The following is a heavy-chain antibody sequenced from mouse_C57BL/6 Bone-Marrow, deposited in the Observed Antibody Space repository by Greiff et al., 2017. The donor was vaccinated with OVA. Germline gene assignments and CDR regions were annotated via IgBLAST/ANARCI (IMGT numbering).Heavy chain of an antibody. CDR1: GFSLSTFGMG. J-gene: IGHJ2*01. CDR2: IWWDDDK. CDR3: ARMVDGYYYFDY. Sequence: LQQSGPGILQPSQTLSLTCSFSGFSLSTFGMGVGWIRQPSGKGLEWLAHIWWDDDKYYNPALKSRLTISKDTSKNQVFLKIANVDTADTATYYCARMVDGYYYFDYWGQGTTLTVSS. D-gene: IGHD2-3*01. V-gene: IGHV8-8*01.